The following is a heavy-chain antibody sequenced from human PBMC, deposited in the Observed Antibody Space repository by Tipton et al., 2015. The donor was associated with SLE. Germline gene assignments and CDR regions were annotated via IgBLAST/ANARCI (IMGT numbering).Heavy chain of an antibody. Sequence: SLRLSCAASGFTFSTYAMHWVRQAPGKGLQWVSAISGSGGDTYYADSLRGQFTISRDNSKNTLFLQMHSLRAEATAVYYCARDGDYGHMVAYWGQGTLVTVSS. D-gene: IGHD3-16*01. CDR2: ISGSGGDT. V-gene: IGHV3-23*01. CDR1: GFTFSTYA. J-gene: IGHJ4*02. CDR3: ARDGDYGHMVAY.